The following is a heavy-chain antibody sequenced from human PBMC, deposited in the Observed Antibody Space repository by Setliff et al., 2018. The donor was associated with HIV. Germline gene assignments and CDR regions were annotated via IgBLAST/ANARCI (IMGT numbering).Heavy chain of an antibody. J-gene: IGHJ4*02. CDR1: GFSLTTRSMS. D-gene: IGHD3-16*02. CDR3: ARTKDPTFVIDY. CDR2: IDWDDDK. V-gene: IGHV2-70*11. Sequence: SGPTLVHPTQTLTLTCTFSGFSLTTRSMSVGWIRQPPGKALEWLARIDWDDDKYYNTSLKTRLTISKDTSKNQVVLTMTNMDPVDTATYYCARTKDPTFVIDYWGQGTLVTVSS.